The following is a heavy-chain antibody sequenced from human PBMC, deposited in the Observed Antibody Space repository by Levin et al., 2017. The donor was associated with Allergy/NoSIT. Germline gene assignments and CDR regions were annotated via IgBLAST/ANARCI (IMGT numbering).Heavy chain of an antibody. CDR2: IDWDDDK. CDR3: ARNPHLGYNYGYYYGLDV. V-gene: IGHV2-70*11. D-gene: IGHD5-18*01. J-gene: IGHJ6*02. Sequence: GSGPTLVKPTQTLTLTCALSGFSLSTSGMSVSWIRQPPGKALEWLARIDWDDDKYYSTSLRTRLTISKDTSKNQVVLTMTNMDPVDTATYYCARNPHLGYNYGYYYGLDVWGQGTTVTVSS. CDR1: GFSLSTSGMS.